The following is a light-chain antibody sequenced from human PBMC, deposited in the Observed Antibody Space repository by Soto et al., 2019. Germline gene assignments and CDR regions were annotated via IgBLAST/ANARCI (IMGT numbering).Light chain of an antibody. J-gene: IGKJ4*01. Sequence: DIVMTQSPDSLAVSLGERATINCKSSQSILYSSNNKNYLAWYQQKPGQPPKLLIYWASTRESGVPDRFTGSGSRTDFTLTISSLQAEDVTVYYCQQYYDTPFTFGGGTKVEI. CDR2: WAS. CDR1: QSILYSSNNKNY. CDR3: QQYYDTPFT. V-gene: IGKV4-1*01.